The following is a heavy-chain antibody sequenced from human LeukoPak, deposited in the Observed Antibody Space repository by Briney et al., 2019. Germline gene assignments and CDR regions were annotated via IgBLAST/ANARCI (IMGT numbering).Heavy chain of an antibody. Sequence: PSETLSLTCAVYGGSFSGYYWSWIRQTPGKGLEWIGEINHSGSTNYNPSLKSRVTISVDTSKNQFSLKLSSVTAADTAVYYCARSPYQLLLWSYYGMDVWGQGTTVTVSS. V-gene: IGHV4-34*01. CDR1: GGSFSGYY. CDR3: ARSPYQLLLWSYYGMDV. CDR2: INHSGST. J-gene: IGHJ6*02. D-gene: IGHD2-2*01.